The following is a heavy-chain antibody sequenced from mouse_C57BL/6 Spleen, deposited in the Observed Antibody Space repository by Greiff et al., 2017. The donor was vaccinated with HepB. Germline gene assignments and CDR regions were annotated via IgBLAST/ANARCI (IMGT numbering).Heavy chain of an antibody. J-gene: IGHJ2*01. CDR3: ARSGYDYDDGVDY. V-gene: IGHV1-52*01. Sequence: VQLQQPGAELVRPGSSVKLSCKASGYTFTSYWMHWVKQRPIQGLEWIGNIDPSDSETHYNQKFKDKATLTVDKSSSTAYMQLSSLTSEDSAVYYCARSGYDYDDGVDYWGQGTTLTVSS. D-gene: IGHD2-4*01. CDR2: IDPSDSET. CDR1: GYTFTSYW.